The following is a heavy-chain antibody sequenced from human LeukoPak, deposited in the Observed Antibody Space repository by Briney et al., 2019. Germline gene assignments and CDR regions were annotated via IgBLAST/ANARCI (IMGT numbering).Heavy chain of an antibody. CDR3: ARDSPPDY. CDR1: RFTFDEYG. V-gene: IGHV3-20*04. Sequence: GGSLRLSCAASRFTFDEYGMSWVRQTAGKGLEWVSGINWNGRSIGYADSVKGRFTVSRDNAKSSLYLQMNSLRAEDTAVYYCARDSPPDYWGQGTLVTVSS. CDR2: INWNGRSI. J-gene: IGHJ4*02.